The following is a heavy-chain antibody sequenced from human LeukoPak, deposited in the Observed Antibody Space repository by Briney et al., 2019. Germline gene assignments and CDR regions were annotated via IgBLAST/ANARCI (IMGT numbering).Heavy chain of an antibody. V-gene: IGHV4-30-4*01. D-gene: IGHD2-2*02. Sequence: SETLSLTCTVSGGSISSGDYYWSWIRQPPGKGLEWIGYIYYSGSTYYNPSLKSRVTISVDTSKNQFSLKLSAVTASDTAVYYCARGPYIYNYGMDVWGQGTTVTVSS. CDR2: IYYSGST. CDR3: ARGPYIYNYGMDV. J-gene: IGHJ6*02. CDR1: GGSISSGDYY.